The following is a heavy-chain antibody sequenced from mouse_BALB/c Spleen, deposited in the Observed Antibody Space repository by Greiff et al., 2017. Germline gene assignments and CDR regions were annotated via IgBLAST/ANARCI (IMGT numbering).Heavy chain of an antibody. CDR1: GFSLTSYG. Sequence: VHLVESGPGLVAPSQSLSITCTVSGFSLTSYGVHWVRQPPGKGLEWLGVIWAGGSTNYNSALMSRLSISKDNSKSQVFLKMNSLQTDDTAMYYCARDLGGNYPYAMDYWGQGTSVTVSS. V-gene: IGHV2-9*02. J-gene: IGHJ4*01. D-gene: IGHD2-1*01. CDR3: ARDLGGNYPYAMDY. CDR2: IWAGGST.